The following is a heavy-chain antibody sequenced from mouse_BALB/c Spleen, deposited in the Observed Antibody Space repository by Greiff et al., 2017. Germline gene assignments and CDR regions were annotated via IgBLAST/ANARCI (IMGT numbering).Heavy chain of an antibody. V-gene: IGHV3-2*02. CDR1: GYSITSDYA. J-gene: IGHJ3*01. D-gene: IGHD2-4*01. CDR2: ISYSGST. Sequence: EVQLQQSGPGLVKPSQSLSLTCTVTGYSITSDYAWNWIRQFPGNKLEWMGYISYSGSTSYNPSLKSRISITRDTSKNQFFLQLNSVTTEDTATYYCAREGYDYDEGFAYWGQGTLVTVSA. CDR3: AREGYDYDEGFAY.